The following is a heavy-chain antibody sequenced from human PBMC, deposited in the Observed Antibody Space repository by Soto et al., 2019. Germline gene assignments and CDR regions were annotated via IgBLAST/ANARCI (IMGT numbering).Heavy chain of an antibody. CDR3: ARDHHPWVTGYYYYGMDV. CDR1: GYTFTSYG. J-gene: IGHJ6*02. CDR2: ISAYNGNT. V-gene: IGHV1-18*04. Sequence: ASVKVSCKASGYTFTSYGISWVRQAPGQGLEWMGWISAYNGNTNYAQKLQGRVTMTTDTSTSTAYMELRSLRSDDTAVYYCARDHHPWVTGYYYYGMDVWGQGTTVTVSS. D-gene: IGHD2-21*02.